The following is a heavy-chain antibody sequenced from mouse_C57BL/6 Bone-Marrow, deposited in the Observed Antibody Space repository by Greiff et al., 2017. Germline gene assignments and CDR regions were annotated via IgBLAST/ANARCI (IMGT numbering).Heavy chain of an antibody. D-gene: IGHD1-1*01. CDR1: GYSITSDY. CDR2: ISYSGST. CDR3: AKEYYYYGSCYGWYFAV. J-gene: IGHJ1*03. Sequence: DVKLQESGPGLAKPSQSLSLTCSVTGYSITSDYWNWIRKFPGNKLEYMGYISYSGSTYYNPSLKRRISITRDTSKNQYYLQLNSVSTEVTATYYCAKEYYYYGSCYGWYFAVWGTGTTVTVSS. V-gene: IGHV3-8*01.